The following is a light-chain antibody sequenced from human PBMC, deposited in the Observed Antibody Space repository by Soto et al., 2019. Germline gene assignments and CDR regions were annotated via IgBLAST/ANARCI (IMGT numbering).Light chain of an antibody. J-gene: IGKJ4*01. CDR3: QHYNNWPLA. CDR1: QSVSAN. CDR2: GAF. Sequence: EIVMTQSPVTLSVSPGEGATLSCRASQSVSANLAWYQQKPGQAPRLLIYGAFIRPPAIPARFSGSGYGTEFTLTISSLQSEDFAVYYCQHYNNWPLAFGGGTKVDIK. V-gene: IGKV3D-15*01.